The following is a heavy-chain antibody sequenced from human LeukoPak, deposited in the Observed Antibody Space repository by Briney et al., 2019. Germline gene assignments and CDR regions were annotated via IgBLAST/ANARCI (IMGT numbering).Heavy chain of an antibody. V-gene: IGHV3-23*01. Sequence: PGGSLRLSCAASGFTFSSYAMSWVRQAPGKGLEWVSAISGSGGSTYYADSVKGRFTISRDNSKNTLYLQMNSLRAEDTAVYYCAENLVAAAGTGVRAFDIWGQGTMVTVSS. J-gene: IGHJ3*02. CDR2: ISGSGGST. CDR1: GFTFSSYA. D-gene: IGHD6-13*01. CDR3: AENLVAAAGTGVRAFDI.